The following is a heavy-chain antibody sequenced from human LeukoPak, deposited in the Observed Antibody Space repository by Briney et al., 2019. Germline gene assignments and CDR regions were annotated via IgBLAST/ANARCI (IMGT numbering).Heavy chain of an antibody. J-gene: IGHJ5*02. D-gene: IGHD6-13*01. V-gene: IGHV4-30-4*08. Sequence: SETLSLTCTVSGGSISSGGYYWSWIRQHPGKGLEWIGSIYYSGTTYYNPSLKSRVTISVDTSKNQFSLKLSSVTAADTAVYYCARLDLYSSSWRASNWFDPWGQGALVTVSS. CDR2: IYYSGTT. CDR1: GGSISSGGYY. CDR3: ARLDLYSSSWRASNWFDP.